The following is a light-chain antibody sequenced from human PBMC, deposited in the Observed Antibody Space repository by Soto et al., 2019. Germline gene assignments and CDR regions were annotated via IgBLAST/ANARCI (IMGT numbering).Light chain of an antibody. V-gene: IGKV1-5*01. CDR2: AAS. J-gene: IGKJ1*01. CDR3: QHYNSYSEA. Sequence: DIQMTQSPSTLSASVGDRVTITCRASQSISSWLAWYQQKPGKAPKLLIYAASSLQSGVPSRFSGSASGTYFTLTISSLQPEDFATYYCQHYNSYSEAFGQGTKVDIK. CDR1: QSISSW.